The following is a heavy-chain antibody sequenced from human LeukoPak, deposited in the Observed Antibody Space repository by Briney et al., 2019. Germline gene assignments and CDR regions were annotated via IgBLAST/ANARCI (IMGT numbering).Heavy chain of an antibody. CDR1: GFTFDDYA. Sequence: GRSLRLSCAASGFTFDDYAMHWVRQAPGKGLGWVSGISWNSGSIGYADSVKGRFTISRDNAKNSLYLQMNSLRAEDTALYYCAKAGWYPPFSYYYYYGMDVWGQGTTVTVSS. D-gene: IGHD6-19*01. CDR3: AKAGWYPPFSYYYYYGMDV. CDR2: ISWNSGSI. J-gene: IGHJ6*02. V-gene: IGHV3-9*01.